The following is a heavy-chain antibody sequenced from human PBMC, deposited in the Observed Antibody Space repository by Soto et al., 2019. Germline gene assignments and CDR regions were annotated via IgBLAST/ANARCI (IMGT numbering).Heavy chain of an antibody. CDR3: AKDPGIAVAGSYYYYMDV. Sequence: GGSLRLSCAASGFTFSSSWMSWVRQAPGKGLEWVAVITNNGSNKYYSDSVKGRFTISRDNSKNTLYLQMNSLRAEDTAVYYCAKDPGIAVAGSYYYYMDVWGKGTTVTVS. J-gene: IGHJ6*03. V-gene: IGHV3-30*18. CDR2: ITNNGSNK. D-gene: IGHD6-19*01. CDR1: GFTFSSSW.